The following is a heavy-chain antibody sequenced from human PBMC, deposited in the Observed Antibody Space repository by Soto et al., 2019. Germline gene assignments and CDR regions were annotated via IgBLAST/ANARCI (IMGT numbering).Heavy chain of an antibody. V-gene: IGHV3-30*18. J-gene: IGHJ5*02. Sequence: GGSLRLSCAASGFTFSSYGMHWVRQAPGKGLEWVAVISYDGSNKYYADSVKGRFTISRDNSKNTLYLQMNSLRAEDTAVYYCAKDKGITGSKFWFDPWGQGTLVTVSS. CDR2: ISYDGSNK. D-gene: IGHD1-20*01. CDR1: GFTFSSYG. CDR3: AKDKGITGSKFWFDP.